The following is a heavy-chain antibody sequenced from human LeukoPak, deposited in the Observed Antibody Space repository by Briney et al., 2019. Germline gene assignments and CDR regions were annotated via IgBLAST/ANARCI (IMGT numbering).Heavy chain of an antibody. Sequence: SETLSLTCAVSGASVSGSNYYWGWIRQPPGKGLEWIASIYYSGSTYYNPSLKSRVTISVDTSKNQFSLKLSSVTAADTAVYYCARDGLQYYNGSGSQPNWFDPWGQGTLVTVSS. CDR3: ARDGLQYYNGSGSQPNWFDP. CDR1: GASVSGSNYY. D-gene: IGHD3-10*01. V-gene: IGHV4-39*07. CDR2: IYYSGST. J-gene: IGHJ5*02.